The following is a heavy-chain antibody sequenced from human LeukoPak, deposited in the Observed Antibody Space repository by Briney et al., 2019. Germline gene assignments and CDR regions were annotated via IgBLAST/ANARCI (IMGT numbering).Heavy chain of an antibody. D-gene: IGHD6-19*01. CDR3: VKDPVAGPAVYAEYFHH. J-gene: IGHJ1*01. CDR2: ISSNGGST. V-gene: IGHV3-64D*06. Sequence: PGGSLRLSCSASGFTFSSYAMHWVRQAPGKGLEYVSAISSNGGSTYYADSVKGRSTISRDNSKNTLYLQMSSLRAEDTALYYCVKDPVAGPAVYAEYFHHWGQGTLVTVSS. CDR1: GFTFSSYA.